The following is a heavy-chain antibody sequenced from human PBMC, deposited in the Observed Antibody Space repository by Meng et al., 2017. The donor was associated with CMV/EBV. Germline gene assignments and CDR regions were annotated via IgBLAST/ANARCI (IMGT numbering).Heavy chain of an antibody. J-gene: IGHJ4*02. CDR2: INHSGST. CDR3: ARGTIFGVVWIGYFDY. V-gene: IGHV4-34*01. CDR1: GGSFSGYY. D-gene: IGHD3-3*02. Sequence: QVQLQQWGPGLFKPSETLSLPCAVYGGSFSGYYWSWIRQPPGKGLEWIGEINHSGSTNYNPSLKSRVTISVDTSKNQFSLKLSSVTAADTAVYYCARGTIFGVVWIGYFDYWGQGTLVTVSS.